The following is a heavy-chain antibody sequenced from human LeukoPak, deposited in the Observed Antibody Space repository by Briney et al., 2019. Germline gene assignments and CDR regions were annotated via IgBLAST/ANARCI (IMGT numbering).Heavy chain of an antibody. D-gene: IGHD3-22*01. J-gene: IGHJ3*02. CDR1: GFTFSSYW. V-gene: IGHV3-30-3*01. Sequence: GGSLRLSCAASGFTFSSYWMSWVRQAPGKGLEWVAVISYDGSNKYYADSVKGRFTISRDNSKNTLYLQMNSLRAEDTAVYYCARDYDSSGYRNAFDIWGQGTMVTVSS. CDR2: ISYDGSNK. CDR3: ARDYDSSGYRNAFDI.